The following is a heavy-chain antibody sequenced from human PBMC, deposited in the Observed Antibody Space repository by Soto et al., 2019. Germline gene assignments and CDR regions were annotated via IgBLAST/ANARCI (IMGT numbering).Heavy chain of an antibody. J-gene: IGHJ4*02. CDR2: ISAHNSTT. CDR3: ARGMSGDY. CDR1: GYAFTTYG. V-gene: IGHV1-18*01. Sequence: QVNLVQSGAEVKKPGSSVKVSCQGSGYAFTTYGITWVRQAAGQGLEWMGWISAHNSTTNYAQKFQGRVTVTRDASTSTAYMELRSPRYDDTTVYYWARGMSGDYWGQGALVTVSS.